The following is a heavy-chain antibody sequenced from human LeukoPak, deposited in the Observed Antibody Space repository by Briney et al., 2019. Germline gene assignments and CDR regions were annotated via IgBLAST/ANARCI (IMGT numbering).Heavy chain of an antibody. Sequence: GGSLRLSCAASGFTVSSNYMSWVRQAPHKGLEWVSVIYTGGSTYYADSVKGRFTISRDNSKNTLFLQMNSLRAEDTAMYFCAGGFTLWYLDYWGQGTLVTVSS. CDR1: GFTVSSNY. J-gene: IGHJ4*02. D-gene: IGHD3-10*01. V-gene: IGHV3-53*01. CDR2: IYTGGST. CDR3: AGGFTLWYLDY.